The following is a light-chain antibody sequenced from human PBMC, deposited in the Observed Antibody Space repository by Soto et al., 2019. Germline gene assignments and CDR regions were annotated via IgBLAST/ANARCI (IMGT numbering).Light chain of an antibody. CDR3: QQYNKWTIT. CDR1: QSVSSD. CDR2: YTS. Sequence: EIVMTQSPATLSVSPGESSTLSCRASQSVSSDLAWYQKKTGQAPRLLIYYTSTRATGFPARLSGGGYGTELTITISSMKSEDSEFYYCQQYNKWTITFGQGTRLEIK. V-gene: IGKV3-15*01. J-gene: IGKJ5*01.